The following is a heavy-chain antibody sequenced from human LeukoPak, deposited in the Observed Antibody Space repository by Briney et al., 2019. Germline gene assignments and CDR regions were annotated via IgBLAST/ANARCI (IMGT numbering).Heavy chain of an antibody. Sequence: PGGSLRLSCAASGFTFSSYWMHWVRQAPGKGLVWVSRTNSDGSSTSYADSVKGRFSISRDNAKNALYLQMNSLRAEDTALYYCAKDMVYDTGIAVAAKGGFDYWGQGTLVTVSS. J-gene: IGHJ4*02. CDR2: TNSDGSST. CDR1: GFTFSSYW. D-gene: IGHD6-19*01. CDR3: AKDMVYDTGIAVAAKGGFDY. V-gene: IGHV3-74*01.